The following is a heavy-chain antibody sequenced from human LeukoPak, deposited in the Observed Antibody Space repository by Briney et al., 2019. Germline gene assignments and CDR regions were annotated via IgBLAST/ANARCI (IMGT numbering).Heavy chain of an antibody. CDR3: ARGYGDDYVWGSYRYEP. V-gene: IGHV1-8*01. J-gene: IGHJ5*02. D-gene: IGHD3-16*02. CDR1: GYTFTSYD. CDR2: MNPNSGNT. Sequence: ASVKVSCKASGYTFTSYDINWVRQATGQGLEWMGWMNPNSGNTGYAQKFQGRVTMTRNTSIGTAYMELSSLRSEDTAVHYCARGYGDDYVWGSYRYEPWGQGTLVTVSS.